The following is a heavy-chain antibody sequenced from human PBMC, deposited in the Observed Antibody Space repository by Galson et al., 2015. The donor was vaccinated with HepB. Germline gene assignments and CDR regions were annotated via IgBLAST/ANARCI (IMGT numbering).Heavy chain of an antibody. D-gene: IGHD6-25*01. CDR1: GFTFSSYA. V-gene: IGHV3-30-3*01. CDR3: ARDRRTQAEWLAP. Sequence: SLRLSCAASGFTFSSYAMHWARQAPGKGLEWVAVISYDGSNKSYADSMKGRFTISRDNSKNTLYLQMNSLRAEDTAVYYCARDRRTQAEWLAPWGQGTLVTVSS. CDR2: ISYDGSNK. J-gene: IGHJ5*02.